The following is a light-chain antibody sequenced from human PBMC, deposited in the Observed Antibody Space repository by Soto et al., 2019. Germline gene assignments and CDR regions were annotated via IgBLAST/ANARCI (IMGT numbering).Light chain of an antibody. CDR1: ASDIGDNNY. J-gene: IGLJ2*01. Sequence: QSALTQPASVSGSLGQSITISCTGTASDIGDNNYVSWYQHHPGKAPKLIIFEVRFRPSGVSSRFSGSKSGDTASLTISGLQAEDEADYYCCSYPYRSLVFGGGTTLTVL. CDR3: CSYPYRSLV. CDR2: EVR. V-gene: IGLV2-14*01.